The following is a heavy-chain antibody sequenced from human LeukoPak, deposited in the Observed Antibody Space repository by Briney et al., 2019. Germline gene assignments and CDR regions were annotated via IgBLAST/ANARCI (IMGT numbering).Heavy chain of an antibody. J-gene: IGHJ4*02. CDR3: AREATTVTRGLDY. CDR1: GGSISSYY. CDR2: IYTTGNT. V-gene: IGHV4-4*07. D-gene: IGHD4-17*01. Sequence: TSETLSLTCTVSGGSISSYYWSWIRQPAGKGLEWIGRIYTTGNTNYNPSLKSRLTMSVDTSKNHFSLNLTSVTPADTAVYYCAREATTVTRGLDYWGQGTLVTVSS.